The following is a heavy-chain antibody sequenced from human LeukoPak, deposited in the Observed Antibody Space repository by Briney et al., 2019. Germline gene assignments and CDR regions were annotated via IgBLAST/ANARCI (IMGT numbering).Heavy chain of an antibody. Sequence: QPGGSLRLSCAASGFTVSSNYMSWVRQAPGKGLEWVATIFSGGSTYYADSVRCRFTISRDNSKNTLYLQMNSLRAEDTAVYYCARDSYSKSAYNWFDPWGQGTLVTVSS. CDR3: ARDSYSKSAYNWFDP. J-gene: IGHJ5*02. CDR1: GFTVSSNY. V-gene: IGHV3-53*01. CDR2: IFSGGST. D-gene: IGHD4-11*01.